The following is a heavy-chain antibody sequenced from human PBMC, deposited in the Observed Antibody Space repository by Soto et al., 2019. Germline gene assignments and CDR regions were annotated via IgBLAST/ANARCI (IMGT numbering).Heavy chain of an antibody. V-gene: IGHV5-51*01. CDR1: GYSFITYW. CDR2: IDPADSET. D-gene: IGHD5-12*01. CDR3: ARLGQGGYVQGMDV. Sequence: XESLKISCKGSGYSFITYWIAWVRQKPGKGLEWMGIIDPADSETKYSPSFQGQVTISADKSIKTAYLQWSSLKASDTAMYYCARLGQGGYVQGMDVWGQGTTVTVSS. J-gene: IGHJ6*02.